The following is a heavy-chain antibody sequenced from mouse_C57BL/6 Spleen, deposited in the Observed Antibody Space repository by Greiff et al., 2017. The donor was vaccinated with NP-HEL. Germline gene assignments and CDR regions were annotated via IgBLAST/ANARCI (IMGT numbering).Heavy chain of an antibody. CDR1: GYTFTSYW. CDR2: IYPSDSET. J-gene: IGHJ1*03. D-gene: IGHD2-4*01. V-gene: IGHV1-61*01. CDR3: ARRDYDYDWYFDV. Sequence: QVQLQQPGAELVRPGSSVKPSCKASGYTFTSYWMDWVKQRPGQGLEWIGNIYPSDSETHYNQKFKDKATLTVDKSSSTAYMQLSSLTSEDSAVYYCARRDYDYDWYFDVWGTGTTVTVSS.